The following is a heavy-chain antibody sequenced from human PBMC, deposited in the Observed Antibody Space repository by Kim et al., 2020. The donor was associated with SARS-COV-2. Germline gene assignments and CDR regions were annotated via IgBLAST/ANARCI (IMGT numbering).Heavy chain of an antibody. D-gene: IGHD3-10*01. CDR3: VRARYGLGGYIWFDP. CDR1: GGSISGYY. V-gene: IGHV4-59*01. J-gene: IGHJ5*02. CDR2: IYYSGST. Sequence: SETLSLTCTVSGGSISGYYWSWIRQPPGKGLEWIGYIYYSGSTNYNPSLKSRVTISVDTSKNQFSLKLSSVTAADTAVYYCVRARYGLGGYIWFDPWGQG.